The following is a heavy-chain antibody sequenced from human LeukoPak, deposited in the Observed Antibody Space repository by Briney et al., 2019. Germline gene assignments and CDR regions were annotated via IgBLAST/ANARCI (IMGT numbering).Heavy chain of an antibody. CDR2: ISYDGSNK. Sequence: TGGSLRLSCAASGFTFSSYAMHWVRQAPGKGLEWVAVISYDGSNKYYADSVKGRFTISRDNSKNTLYLQMNSLRAEDTAVYYCARGRYCSSTSCFALYYYYYYGMDVWGQGTTVTVSS. J-gene: IGHJ6*02. CDR3: ARGRYCSSTSCFALYYYYYYGMDV. CDR1: GFTFSSYA. D-gene: IGHD2-2*01. V-gene: IGHV3-30-3*01.